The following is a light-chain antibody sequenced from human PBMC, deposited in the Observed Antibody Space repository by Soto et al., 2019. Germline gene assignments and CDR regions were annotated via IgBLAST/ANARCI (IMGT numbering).Light chain of an antibody. CDR3: ASWDDSLNAYV. CDR1: ISDVGGYDY. CDR2: DVS. Sequence: QSVLTQPASVSGSPGQSIAISCTGTISDVGGYDYVSWYQQHPGKAPKLMIYDVSNRPSGVSNRFSGSKSGNTASLTISGLQSEDEADYYCASWDDSLNAYVFGPGTKVTVL. V-gene: IGLV2-14*03. J-gene: IGLJ1*01.